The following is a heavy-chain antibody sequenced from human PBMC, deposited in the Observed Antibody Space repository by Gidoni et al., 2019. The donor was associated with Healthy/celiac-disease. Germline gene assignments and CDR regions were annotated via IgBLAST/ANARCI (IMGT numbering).Heavy chain of an antibody. V-gene: IGHV3-23*04. D-gene: IGHD3-3*01. CDR2: ISGSGGST. CDR1: CFPFSSYA. CDR3: AKLRFLDPWGFDY. J-gene: IGHJ4*02. Sequence: EVQLVEFGGGLVQPGGSLRLPCAASCFPFSSYAMSGVRQVPGKGLEWVSAISGSGGSTYYADSVKGRFTISRDNSKNTLYLQMNSLRAEDTAVYCCAKLRFLDPWGFDYWGQGTLVTVSS.